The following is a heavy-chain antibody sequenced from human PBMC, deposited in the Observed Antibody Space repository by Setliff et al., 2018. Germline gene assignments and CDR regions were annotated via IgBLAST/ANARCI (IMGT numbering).Heavy chain of an antibody. Sequence: NPSETLSLTCAVYGGSFSGYYWSWIRQPPGKGLEWVGSIYYSGSTYYNPSLKSRVTLSVDTSKNQFSLKLSSVTAADTALYYCARRATYYNFWSGYYDYWGQGTLVTVSS. CDR2: IYYSGST. J-gene: IGHJ4*02. V-gene: IGHV4-34*01. CDR1: GGSFSGYY. D-gene: IGHD3-3*01. CDR3: ARRATYYNFWSGYYDY.